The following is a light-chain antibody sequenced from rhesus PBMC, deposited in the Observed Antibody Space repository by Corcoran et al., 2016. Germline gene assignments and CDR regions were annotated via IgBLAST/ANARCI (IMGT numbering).Light chain of an antibody. CDR1: QSLSNY. J-gene: IGKJ3*01. CDR2: RSS. V-gene: IGKV1S9*01. CDR3: QQGYSYPFT. Sequence: DIQMTQSPSSLSASVGDRVTITCQASQSLSNYLNWYQQKPGKIPKLLIYRSSSLQSGIPSRFSGGGSGTDFTLTISSLQPEDFATYYCQQGYSYPFTFGPGTKLDIK.